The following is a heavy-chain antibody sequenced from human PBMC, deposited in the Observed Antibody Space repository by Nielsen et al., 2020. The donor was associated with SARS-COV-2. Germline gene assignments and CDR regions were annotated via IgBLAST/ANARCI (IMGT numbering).Heavy chain of an antibody. V-gene: IGHV4-34*01. J-gene: IGHJ1*01. CDR2: INHSGST. CDR3: ARGGPRSAVAGTPRGEYFQH. CDR1: GGSFSGYY. D-gene: IGHD6-19*01. Sequence: SQTLSLTCAVYGGSFSGYYWSWIRQPPGKGLEWIGEINHSGSTNYNPSLKSRVTISVDTSKNQFSLKLSSVTAADTAVYYCARGGPRSAVAGTPRGEYFQHWGQGTLVTVSS.